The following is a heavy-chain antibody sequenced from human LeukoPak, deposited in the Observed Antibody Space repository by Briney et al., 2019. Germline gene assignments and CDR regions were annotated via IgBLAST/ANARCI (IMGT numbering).Heavy chain of an antibody. CDR3: XXXXAVWFGELLYDY. Sequence: GGSLRLSCAASGFTFSSYGMHWVRQAPGKGLEWVAFIRYDGSNKYYADSVKGRFTISRDNAKNSLYLQMNSLRAEDTAGYYXXXXXAVWFGELLYDYWGQGTLVTVSS. D-gene: IGHD3-10*01. CDR1: GFTFSSYG. V-gene: IGHV3-30*02. J-gene: IGHJ4*02. CDR2: IRYDGSNK.